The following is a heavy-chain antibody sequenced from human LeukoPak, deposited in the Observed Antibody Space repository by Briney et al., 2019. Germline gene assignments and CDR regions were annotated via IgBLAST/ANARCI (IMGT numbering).Heavy chain of an antibody. D-gene: IGHD3-10*01. CDR3: ARGPYGSFDY. Sequence: PGGSLRLSCAASGFTVSSNYMSWVRQAPGKGLEWVSVIYSGGSTYYADSVKGRFAISRDTSKNTLYLQMNSLRAEDTAVYYCARGPYGSFDYWGQGTLVTVSS. CDR1: GFTVSSNY. CDR2: IYSGGST. J-gene: IGHJ4*02. V-gene: IGHV3-66*01.